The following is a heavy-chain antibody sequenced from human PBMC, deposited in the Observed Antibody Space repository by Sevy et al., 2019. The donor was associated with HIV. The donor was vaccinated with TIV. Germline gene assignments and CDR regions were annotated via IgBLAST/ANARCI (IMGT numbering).Heavy chain of an antibody. J-gene: IGHJ5*02. CDR2: IIPIFGTA. Sequence: ASVKVSCKASGGTFSSYAISWVRQAPGKGLEWMGGIIPIFGTANYAQKFQGRVTITADKSTSTAYMEMSSLRSEDTAVYYCASYSSSWYGLGWFDPWGQGTLVTVSS. CDR3: ASYSSSWYGLGWFDP. V-gene: IGHV1-69*06. CDR1: GGTFSSYA. D-gene: IGHD6-13*01.